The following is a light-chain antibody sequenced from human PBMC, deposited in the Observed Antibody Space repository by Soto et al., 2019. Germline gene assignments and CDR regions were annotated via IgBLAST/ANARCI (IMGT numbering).Light chain of an antibody. CDR3: QHHCSSPWM. Sequence: ASLGASVTITCRASQSISNWLAWYQQKPGTAPKLLIYHASTWESGVPSRFSGSGSGTAFTLTLSRLEPGDFAVYYCQHHCSSPWMFGRGTKVDIK. J-gene: IGKJ1*01. V-gene: IGKV1-5*01. CDR2: HAS. CDR1: QSISNW.